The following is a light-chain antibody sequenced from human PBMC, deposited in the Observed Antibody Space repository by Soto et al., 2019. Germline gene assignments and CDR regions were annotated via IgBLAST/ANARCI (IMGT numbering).Light chain of an antibody. CDR1: QSVSSK. J-gene: IGKJ1*01. CDR3: QQYNNWPPWT. V-gene: IGKV3-15*01. CDR2: GAS. Sequence: EIVMTQSPATLSVSPGERATLSCRASQSVSSKLAWYQQKPGQAPRLLIYGASTRATGVPARFSGSGSGTEFTLTISSLQSEDFADYYCQQYNNWPPWTFGQGNKVEIK.